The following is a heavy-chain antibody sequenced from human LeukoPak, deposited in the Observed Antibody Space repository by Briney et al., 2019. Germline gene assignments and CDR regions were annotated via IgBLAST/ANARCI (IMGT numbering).Heavy chain of an antibody. CDR3: ARDGSSGWYWFDP. CDR1: GYTFTSYY. CDR2: INPSGGST. D-gene: IGHD6-19*01. Sequence: ASVKVSCKASGYTFTSYYMHWVRQAPGQGLEWMGIINPSGGSTSYAQKFQGRVTMTRDMSTSTVYMELSSLRSEDTAVYYCARDGSSGWYWFDPWGQGTLVTVSS. V-gene: IGHV1-46*01. J-gene: IGHJ5*02.